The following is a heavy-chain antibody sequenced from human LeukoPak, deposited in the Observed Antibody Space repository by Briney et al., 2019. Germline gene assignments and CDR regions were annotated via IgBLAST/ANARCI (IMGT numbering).Heavy chain of an antibody. Sequence: ASVKVSCKASGYTFTSFYMHWVRQAPGQGLEWMGIINPSGGSTTYAQKFQGRVTMTRDTSTSTVYMELSSLRSEDTAVYYGARRSNYYYHYMDVWGKGTMATISS. CDR1: GYTFTSFY. V-gene: IGHV1-46*01. CDR2: INPSGGST. CDR3: ARRSNYYYHYMDV. J-gene: IGHJ6*03.